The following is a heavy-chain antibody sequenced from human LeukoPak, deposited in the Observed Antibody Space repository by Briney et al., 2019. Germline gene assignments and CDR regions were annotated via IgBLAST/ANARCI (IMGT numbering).Heavy chain of an antibody. D-gene: IGHD6-19*01. Sequence: KPSETLSHTCTVSGGSISSSSYYWGWIRQPPGKGLEWIGSIYYSGSTYYNPSLKSRVTISVDTSKNQFSLKLSSVTAADTAVYYCARGGQWLVLEIDYWGQGTLVTVSS. CDR1: GGSISSSSYY. V-gene: IGHV4-39*01. CDR2: IYYSGST. J-gene: IGHJ4*02. CDR3: ARGGQWLVLEIDY.